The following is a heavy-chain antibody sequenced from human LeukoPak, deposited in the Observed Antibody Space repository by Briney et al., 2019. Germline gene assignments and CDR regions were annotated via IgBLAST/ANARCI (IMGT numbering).Heavy chain of an antibody. V-gene: IGHV1-24*01. J-gene: IGHJ3*02. D-gene: IGHD4-17*01. Sequence: ASVKVSCKVSGYTLTELSMHWVRQAPGKGLEWMGGFDPEDGETIYAQKFQGRVTMTEDTSTDTAYMELSSLRSEDTAVYYCATVVYGDYPPGRGAFDIWGQGTMVTVSS. CDR3: ATVVYGDYPPGRGAFDI. CDR1: GYTLTELS. CDR2: FDPEDGET.